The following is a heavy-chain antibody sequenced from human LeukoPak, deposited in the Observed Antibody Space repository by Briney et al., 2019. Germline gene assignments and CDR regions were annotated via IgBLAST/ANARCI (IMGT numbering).Heavy chain of an antibody. CDR1: GYTFTSYG. CDR3: ARGVKPYSSGWYNWFDP. D-gene: IGHD6-19*01. CDR2: ISVYNGNT. J-gene: IGHJ5*02. V-gene: IGHV1-18*01. Sequence: ASVKVSCKASGYTFTSYGISWVRQSPGQGLEWMGWISVYNGNTNYAQKLQGRVTMTTDTSTSTAYMELRSLRSDDTAVYYCARGVKPYSSGWYNWFDPWGQGTLVTVSS.